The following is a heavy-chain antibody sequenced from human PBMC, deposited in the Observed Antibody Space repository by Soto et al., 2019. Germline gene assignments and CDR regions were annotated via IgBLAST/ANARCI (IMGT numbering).Heavy chain of an antibody. CDR2: ISYDGSNN. D-gene: IGHD2-21*01. CDR1: GFTFSSYG. CDR3: AKRFGELDY. V-gene: IGHV3-30*18. Sequence: GGSLRLSCAASGFTFSSYGMHWVRQAPGKGLEWVAVISYDGSNNYYADSVKGRFTISRDNSKNTLYLQMNSLRAEDTAVYYCAKRFGELDYWGQGTLVTVSS. J-gene: IGHJ4*02.